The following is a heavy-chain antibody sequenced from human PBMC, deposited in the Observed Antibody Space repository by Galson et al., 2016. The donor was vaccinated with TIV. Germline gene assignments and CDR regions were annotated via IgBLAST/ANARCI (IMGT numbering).Heavy chain of an antibody. J-gene: IGHJ4*02. V-gene: IGHV4-4*07. CDR2: VYPSGNT. CDR3: AKEGYSYRLS. Sequence: SETLSLTCTVSGGSVTGSHWSWIRQPAGKGLEWIGRVYPSGNTNYSPSLKSRVTMSLDTSKNQFSLNLMSVTAADTAVYYCAKEGYSYRLSWGQGILVTVSS. D-gene: IGHD5-18*01. CDR1: GGSVTGSH.